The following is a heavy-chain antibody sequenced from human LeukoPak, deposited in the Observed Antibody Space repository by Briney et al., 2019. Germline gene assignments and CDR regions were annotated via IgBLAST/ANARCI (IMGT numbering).Heavy chain of an antibody. Sequence: SETLSLTCTVSGGSISSYYWSWIRQPAGKGLEWIGRFYTSGSTNYNPSLKSRVTMSVDTSKNHFSLNLSSVTAADTAVYYCARGYVAGTTYWFDPWGQGTLVTVSS. CDR1: GGSISSYY. D-gene: IGHD1-7*01. CDR3: ARGYVAGTTYWFDP. J-gene: IGHJ5*02. V-gene: IGHV4-4*07. CDR2: FYTSGST.